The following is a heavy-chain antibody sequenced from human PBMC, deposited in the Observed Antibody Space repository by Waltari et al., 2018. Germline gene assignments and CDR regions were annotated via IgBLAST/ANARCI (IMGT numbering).Heavy chain of an antibody. D-gene: IGHD3-9*01. V-gene: IGHV4-34*01. CDR2: INHSGST. CDR3: ARHGDGIFDLGYYYYMDV. J-gene: IGHJ6*03. CDR1: GGSFRGYY. Sequence: QVQLQQWGAGLLKPSETLSLTCAVYGGSFRGYYWSWIRQPPGKGLEWNGEINHSGSTNYNPSLKSRVTISVDTSKNQFSLKLSSVTAADTAVYYCARHGDGIFDLGYYYYMDVWGKGTTVTVSS.